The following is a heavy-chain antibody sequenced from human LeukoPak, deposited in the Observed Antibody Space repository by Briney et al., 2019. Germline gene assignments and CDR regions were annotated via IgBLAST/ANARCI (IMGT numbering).Heavy chain of an antibody. D-gene: IGHD3-9*01. CDR2: INHSGST. J-gene: IGHJ4*02. Sequence: PSETLSLTCAVYGGSFSGYYWSWIRQPPGKGLEWIGEINHSGSTNYNPSLKSRVTISVDTSKNQFSLKLSSVTAADTAVYYCASPYPDDILTGHYWGQGTLVTVSS. CDR1: GGSFSGYY. CDR3: ASPYPDDILTGHY. V-gene: IGHV4-34*01.